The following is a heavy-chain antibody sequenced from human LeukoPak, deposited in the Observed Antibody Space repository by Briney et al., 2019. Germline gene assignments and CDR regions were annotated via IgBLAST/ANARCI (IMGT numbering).Heavy chain of an antibody. V-gene: IGHV1-69*13. Sequence: SVKVSSKASGGTFSSYAISWVRRAPGQGLEWMGGIIPIFGTANYAQKFQGRVTITADESTSTAYMELSSLRSEDTAVYYCAWDGSGSYPPYGMDVWGQGTTVTVSS. CDR2: IIPIFGTA. CDR1: GGTFSSYA. J-gene: IGHJ6*02. D-gene: IGHD3-10*01. CDR3: AWDGSGSYPPYGMDV.